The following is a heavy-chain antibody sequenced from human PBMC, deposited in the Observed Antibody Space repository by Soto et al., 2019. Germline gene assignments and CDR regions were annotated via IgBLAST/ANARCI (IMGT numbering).Heavy chain of an antibody. CDR3: ARGPQAVPRHDYYGLDV. V-gene: IGHV4-4*07. D-gene: IGHD4-4*01. J-gene: IGHJ6*02. CDR2: IYTSGST. CDR1: GGFISSYY. Sequence: SETLSLTCTLSGGFISSYYWGCNRQPAGKGLEWIGRIYTSGSTNYNTSLKSRVTMSVDTSKSQFSLKLSSATAADTAVYYCARGPQAVPRHDYYGLDVWGQGTTVTVSS.